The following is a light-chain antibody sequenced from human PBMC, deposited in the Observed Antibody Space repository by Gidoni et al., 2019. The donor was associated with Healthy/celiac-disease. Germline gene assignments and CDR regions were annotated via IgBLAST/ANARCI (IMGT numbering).Light chain of an antibody. CDR1: QDISNY. Sequence: DSQMTQSPSSLSASVGDRVTITCQASQDISNYLNWYQQKPGNAPTLLLYDASNFETGVPPRFCGSGSGTDFTSPISSLQPEDISTYYCQQYDNLPLTFGGGTKVEIK. CDR2: DAS. V-gene: IGKV1-33*01. J-gene: IGKJ4*01. CDR3: QQYDNLPLT.